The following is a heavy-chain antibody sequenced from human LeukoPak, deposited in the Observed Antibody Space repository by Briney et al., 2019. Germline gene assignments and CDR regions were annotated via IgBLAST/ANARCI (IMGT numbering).Heavy chain of an antibody. CDR1: GFTFSSYW. D-gene: IGHD5-18*01. J-gene: IGHJ3*02. CDR2: INSDGSST. CDR3: VRDGYSYGFMLAFDI. V-gene: IGHV3-74*01. Sequence: PGGSLRLSCAASGFTFSSYWMHWVRQAPGKGLVWVSRINSDGSSTSYADSVKDRFTISRDSAKNTLYLQMNSLRAEDTAVYYCVRDGYSYGFMLAFDIWGLGTRVTVSS.